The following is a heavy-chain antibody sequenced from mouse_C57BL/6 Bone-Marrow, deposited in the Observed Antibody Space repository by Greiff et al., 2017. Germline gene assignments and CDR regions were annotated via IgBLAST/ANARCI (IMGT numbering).Heavy chain of an antibody. Sequence: EVQLQQSGAELVRPGASVKLSCTASGFNIKDYYMHWVKQRPEQGLEWIGRIDPEDGDTEYAPKFQGKATMTADTSSNTAYLQLSSLTSEDTAVYYCTTAATTKRPFDYWGQGTTRTVSS. CDR1: GFNIKDYY. V-gene: IGHV14-1*01. J-gene: IGHJ2*01. CDR2: IDPEDGDT. D-gene: IGHD1-1*01. CDR3: TTAATTKRPFDY.